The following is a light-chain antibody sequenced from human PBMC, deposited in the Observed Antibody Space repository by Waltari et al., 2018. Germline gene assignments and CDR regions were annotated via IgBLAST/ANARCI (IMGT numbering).Light chain of an antibody. CDR3: CSYAGRGTYV. CDR1: TSDVGSYYL. Sequence: QSALTQPASVSGTPGQSLTLSCSGTTSDVGSYYLVSWYQQHPGEAPKLLICEVFKRPPDTSSRFSGAKSGSTASLTISGLQPEDEADYYCCSYAGRGTYVFGSGTKVTVL. V-gene: IGLV2-23*02. J-gene: IGLJ1*01. CDR2: EVF.